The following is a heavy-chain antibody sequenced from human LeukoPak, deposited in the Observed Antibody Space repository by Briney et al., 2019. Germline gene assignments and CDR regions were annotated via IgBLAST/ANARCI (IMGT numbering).Heavy chain of an antibody. D-gene: IGHD3-9*01. V-gene: IGHV3-7*01. CDR3: ARDHPYYDISGPRFDY. CDR2: IKADGSEK. CDR1: GFTFSDYL. J-gene: IGHJ4*02. Sequence: GGSLRLSCAASGFTFSDYLITCGRQAPGKGLEWVADIKADGSEKYCADSVRGRFTIIRDNAKNSLYLQMNILRAEDTAVYYCARDHPYYDISGPRFDYWGQGTRVTVSS.